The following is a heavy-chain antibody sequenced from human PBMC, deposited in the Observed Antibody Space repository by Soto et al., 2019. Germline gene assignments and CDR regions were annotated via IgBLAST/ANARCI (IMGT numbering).Heavy chain of an antibody. CDR3: ARGIVVVPAAIYEYYYYYYMDV. CDR2: IYYSGST. V-gene: IGHV4-59*01. J-gene: IGHJ6*03. D-gene: IGHD2-2*01. CDR1: GGSISSYY. Sequence: QVQLQESGPGLVKPSETLSLTCTVSGGSISSYYWSWNRQPPGKGLEWIGYIYYSGSTNYNPSLKSRVTISVDTSKNQFSLKLSSVTAADTAVYYCARGIVVVPAAIYEYYYYYYMDVWGKGTTVTVSS.